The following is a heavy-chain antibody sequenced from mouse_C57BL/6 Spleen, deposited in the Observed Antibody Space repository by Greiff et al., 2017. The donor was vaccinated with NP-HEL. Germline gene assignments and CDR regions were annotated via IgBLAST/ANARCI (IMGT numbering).Heavy chain of an antibody. V-gene: IGHV5-17*01. CDR1: GFTFSDYG. D-gene: IGHD1-1*01. CDR2: ISSSSSTI. CDR3: ARGPYGSSYGYFDV. J-gene: IGHJ1*01. Sequence: EVKLMESGGGLVKPGGSLKLSCAASGFTFSDYGMHWVRQAPEKGLEWVAYISSSSSTIYYADTVKGRFTISRDNAKNNLFLQMTSLRSEDTAMYYCARGPYGSSYGYFDVWGSGTTVTVSS.